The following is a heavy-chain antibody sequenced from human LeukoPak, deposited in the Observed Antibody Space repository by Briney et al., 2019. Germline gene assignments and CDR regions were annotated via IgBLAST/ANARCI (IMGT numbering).Heavy chain of an antibody. D-gene: IGHD3-22*01. CDR1: GGTFSSYA. CDR3: ARGRRQYYYDSSDY. Sequence: AASVKVSCKASGGTFSSYAISWVRQAPGQGLEWMGGIIPIFGTANYAQKFQGRVTITADESTSTAYMELSSLRSEDTAVYYCARGRRQYYYDSSDYWGQGTLVTVSS. CDR2: IIPIFGTA. J-gene: IGHJ4*02. V-gene: IGHV1-69*13.